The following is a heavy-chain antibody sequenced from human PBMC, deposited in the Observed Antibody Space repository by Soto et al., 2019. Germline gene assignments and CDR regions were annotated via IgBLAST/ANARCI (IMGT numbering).Heavy chain of an antibody. CDR1: GFTFSSYA. J-gene: IGHJ6*02. D-gene: IGHD3-10*01. CDR3: AKSWFGEFGYYYCMDV. CDR2: ISGSGGST. V-gene: IGHV3-23*01. Sequence: EVQLLESGGGLVQPGGSLRLSCAASGFTFSSYAMSWVRQAPGKGLEWVSAISGSGGSTYYADSVKGRFTISRDNSKNTLYLQRNGRRAEDTAVYYCAKSWFGEFGYYYCMDVCGQGTTVTVSS.